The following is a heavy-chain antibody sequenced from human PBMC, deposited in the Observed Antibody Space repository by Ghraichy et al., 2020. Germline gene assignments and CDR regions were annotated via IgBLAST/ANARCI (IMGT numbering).Heavy chain of an antibody. J-gene: IGHJ5*02. CDR1: GFTFSSYA. CDR2: ISGSGGST. CDR3: ARGDYGDYARRLNWFDP. Sequence: GGSLRLSCAASGFTFSSYAMSWVRQAPGKGLEWVSAISGSGGSTYYADSVKGRFTISRDNSKNTLYLQMNSLRDEDTAVYYCARGDYGDYARRLNWFDPWGQGTLVTVSS. D-gene: IGHD4-17*01. V-gene: IGHV3-23*01.